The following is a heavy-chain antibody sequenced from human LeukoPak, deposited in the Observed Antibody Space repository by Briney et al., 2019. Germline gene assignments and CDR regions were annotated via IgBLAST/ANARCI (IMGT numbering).Heavy chain of an antibody. CDR2: INAYNGNT. CDR1: GYTFTSYG. D-gene: IGHD2-2*01. CDR3: AREGADIVVVPAATPKYYYYMDV. V-gene: IGHV1-18*01. J-gene: IGHJ6*03. Sequence: ASVKVSCKASGYTFTSYGISWVRQAPGQGLEWMGWINAYNGNTNYAQKLQGRVTMTTDTSTSTAYMELRSLRSDDTAVYYCAREGADIVVVPAATPKYYYYMDVWGKGTTVTISS.